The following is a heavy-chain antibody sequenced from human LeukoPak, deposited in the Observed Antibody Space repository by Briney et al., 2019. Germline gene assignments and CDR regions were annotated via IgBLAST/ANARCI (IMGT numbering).Heavy chain of an antibody. J-gene: IGHJ4*02. CDR3: ARDIEAVTNGGY. Sequence: ASVKVSCKASGYTFTSYGISWVRQDPGQGLEWMGWISAYNGNTNYAQKLQGRVTMTTDTSTSTAYMELRSLRSDDTAVYYCARDIEAVTNGGYWGQGTLVTVSS. V-gene: IGHV1-18*01. D-gene: IGHD2-15*01. CDR2: ISAYNGNT. CDR1: GYTFTSYG.